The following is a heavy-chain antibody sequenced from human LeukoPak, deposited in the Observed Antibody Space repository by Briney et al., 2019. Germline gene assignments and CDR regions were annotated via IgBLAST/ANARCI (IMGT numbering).Heavy chain of an antibody. J-gene: IGHJ5*02. CDR3: AKGRRGYYGSGSYENWFDP. D-gene: IGHD3-10*01. CDR1: GFTFSSYA. V-gene: IGHV3-23*01. CDR2: ISGSGGST. Sequence: PGGSLRLSCAASGFTFSSYAMSWVRQAPGKGLEWVSAISGSGGSTYYADSVKGRSTISRDNSKNTLYLQMNSLRAEDTAVYYCAKGRRGYYGSGSYENWFDPWGQGTLVTVSS.